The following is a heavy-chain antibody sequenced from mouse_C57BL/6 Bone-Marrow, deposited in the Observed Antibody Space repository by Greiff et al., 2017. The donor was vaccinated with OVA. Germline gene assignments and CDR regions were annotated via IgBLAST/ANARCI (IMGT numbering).Heavy chain of an antibody. CDR3: ARWNYGNYFDY. Sequence: DVQLVESGGGLVKPGGSLKLSCAASGFTFSDYGMHWVRQAPEKGLEWVAYISSGSSTIYYADTVKGRFTISRDNAKNTLFLQMTSLRSEDTAMYYCARWNYGNYFDYWGQGTLVTVSA. V-gene: IGHV5-17*01. D-gene: IGHD2-1*01. CDR1: GFTFSDYG. J-gene: IGHJ3*01. CDR2: ISSGSSTI.